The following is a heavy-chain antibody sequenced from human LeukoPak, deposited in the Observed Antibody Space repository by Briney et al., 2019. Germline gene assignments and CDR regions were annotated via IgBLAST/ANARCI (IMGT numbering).Heavy chain of an antibody. Sequence: SETLSLTCTVSGGSISSSGYYWDWIRQPPGKGLQWIGSIYYSGSTYYNPSLKSRVIVSVDTSKNQFSLKLSSVTAADTAVYHCARQSYDSSGYYYFDYWGQGTLVTVSS. V-gene: IGHV4-39*01. CDR2: IYYSGST. CDR1: GGSISSSGYY. D-gene: IGHD3-22*01. CDR3: ARQSYDSSGYYYFDY. J-gene: IGHJ4*02.